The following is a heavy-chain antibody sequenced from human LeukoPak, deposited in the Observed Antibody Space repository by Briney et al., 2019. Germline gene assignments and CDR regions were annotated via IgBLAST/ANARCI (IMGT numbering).Heavy chain of an antibody. Sequence: SETLSLTCTVSSGSISSSSYYWGWIRQPPGKGLEWIGTIYYSGSTYYNPSLKSRVTISVDTSKNQFSLKLSSVTAADTAVYYCARTLYGSGSYYFDYWGQGTLVTVSS. V-gene: IGHV4-39*01. CDR3: ARTLYGSGSYYFDY. CDR2: IYYSGST. D-gene: IGHD3-10*01. J-gene: IGHJ4*02. CDR1: SGSISSSSYY.